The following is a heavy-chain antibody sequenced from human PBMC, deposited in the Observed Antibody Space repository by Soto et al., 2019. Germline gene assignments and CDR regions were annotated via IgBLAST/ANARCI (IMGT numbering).Heavy chain of an antibody. CDR1: GGSISSGDYF. J-gene: IGHJ5*02. CDR2: IYHTGSA. Sequence: SGTLSLTCTVSGGSISSGDYFWRWLRQPPGKGLEWIGYIYHTGSAYYNPSLKSRVTMSVDTSKNQFSLKLSSVTAADTAVYYCARDTSGWNWFDPWGQGTLVTVSS. D-gene: IGHD6-19*01. V-gene: IGHV4-30-4*01. CDR3: ARDTSGWNWFDP.